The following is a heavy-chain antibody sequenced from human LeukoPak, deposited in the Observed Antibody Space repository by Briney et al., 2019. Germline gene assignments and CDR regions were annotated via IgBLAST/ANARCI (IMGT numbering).Heavy chain of an antibody. J-gene: IGHJ4*02. CDR2: ITSSSSTM. Sequence: GGSLRLSCAASGFSFSSYSMNWVRQAPGKGLEWVSYITSSSSTMHYADAVKGRFAISRDNSKNTLYLQMDSLGAEDTAEYYCATMGYDFWSGYWPDYWGQGTLVTVSS. CDR3: ATMGYDFWSGYWPDY. V-gene: IGHV3-48*01. D-gene: IGHD3-3*01. CDR1: GFSFSSYS.